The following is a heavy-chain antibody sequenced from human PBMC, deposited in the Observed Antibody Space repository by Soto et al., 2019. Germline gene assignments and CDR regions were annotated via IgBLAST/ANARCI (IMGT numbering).Heavy chain of an antibody. CDR3: AKDMTTVTTLGYYGMDV. CDR2: ISGSGGST. D-gene: IGHD4-17*01. V-gene: IGHV3-23*01. J-gene: IGHJ6*02. CDR1: GFTFSSYA. Sequence: EVQLLESGGGLVQPGGSLRLSCAASGFTFSSYAMSWVRQAPGKGLEWVSAISGSGGSTYYADSVKGRFTISRDNSKNTLYLQMNSLRAEDTAVYYCAKDMTTVTTLGYYGMDVWGQGTTVTVSS.